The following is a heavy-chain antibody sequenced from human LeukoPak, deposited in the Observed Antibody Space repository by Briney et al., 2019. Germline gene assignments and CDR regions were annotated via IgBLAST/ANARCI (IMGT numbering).Heavy chain of an antibody. Sequence: PGGSLRLSCAASGFTFSSYAMSWVRQAPGKGLEWVSAISGSGGSTYYADSVKGRFTISRDNSKNTLYLQMNSLRAEDTAVYYCAKDAYYYGPGSPDYYYYGMDVWGQGTTVTVSS. CDR1: GFTFSSYA. CDR2: ISGSGGST. J-gene: IGHJ6*02. CDR3: AKDAYYYGPGSPDYYYYGMDV. D-gene: IGHD3-10*01. V-gene: IGHV3-23*01.